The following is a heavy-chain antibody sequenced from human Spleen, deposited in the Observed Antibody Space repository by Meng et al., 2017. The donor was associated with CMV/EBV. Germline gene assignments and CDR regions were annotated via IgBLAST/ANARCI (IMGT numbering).Heavy chain of an antibody. J-gene: IGHJ2*01. D-gene: IGHD3-3*01. V-gene: IGHV4-39*07. CDR3: ARVNYDFWSGYPWYFDL. CDR1: GGSISSSSYY. Sequence: SETLSLTCTVSGGSISSSSYYWGWIRQPPGKGLEWIGSIYYRGSTYYNPSLKSRVTISVDTSKNQFSLKLSSVTAADTAVYYCARVNYDFWSGYPWYFDLWGRGTLVTVSS. CDR2: IYYRGST.